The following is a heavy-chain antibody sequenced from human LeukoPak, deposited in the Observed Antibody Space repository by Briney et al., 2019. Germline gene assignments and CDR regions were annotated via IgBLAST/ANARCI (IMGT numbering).Heavy chain of an antibody. V-gene: IGHV4-39*07. D-gene: IGHD6-19*01. Sequence: MTSETLSLTCTVSGGSISSSSYYWGWIRQPPGKGLEWIGSIYYSGSTYYNPSLKSRVTISVDTSKNQFSLKLSSVTAADTAVYYCARDRGPISSGRAGVDYWGQGTLVTVSS. CDR2: IYYSGST. CDR3: ARDRGPISSGRAGVDY. CDR1: GGSISSSSYY. J-gene: IGHJ4*02.